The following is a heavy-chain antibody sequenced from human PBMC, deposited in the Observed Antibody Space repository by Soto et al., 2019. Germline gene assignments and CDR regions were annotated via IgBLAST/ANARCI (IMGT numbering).Heavy chain of an antibody. CDR2: INAGNGNT. Sequence: AAVKVSCKASGYTFNSYAMNWVRQAPGQRLEWMGWINAGNGNTKYSQKFQGRVTITRDTSASTAYMELSSLRSEDTAVYYCARHPERIAQIGWFDPWGQGTLVTVSS. D-gene: IGHD6-13*01. V-gene: IGHV1-3*01. J-gene: IGHJ5*02. CDR3: ARHPERIAQIGWFDP. CDR1: GYTFNSYA.